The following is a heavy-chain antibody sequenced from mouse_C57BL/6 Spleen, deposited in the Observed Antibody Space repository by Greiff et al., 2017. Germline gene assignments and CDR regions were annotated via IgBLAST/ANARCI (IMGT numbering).Heavy chain of an antibody. Sequence: EVQRVESGEGLVKPGGSLKLSCEASGFTFSSYAMSWVRQTPEKRLELVAYISSGGDYTYYADTVKGRFTISRDNARNTLYLQMSSLKSEDTAMYYCTREDYGPFAYWGQGTLVTVSA. J-gene: IGHJ3*01. CDR2: ISSGGDYT. V-gene: IGHV5-9-1*02. CDR3: TREDYGPFAY. CDR1: GFTFSSYA. D-gene: IGHD1-2*01.